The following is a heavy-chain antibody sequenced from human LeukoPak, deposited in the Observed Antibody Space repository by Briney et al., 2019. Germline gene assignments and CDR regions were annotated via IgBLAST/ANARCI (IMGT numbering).Heavy chain of an antibody. CDR3: AREGIAVAVKLAFFDL. D-gene: IGHD6-19*01. J-gene: IGHJ2*01. CDR1: GFTFDDYG. V-gene: IGHV3-7*05. Sequence: GGSLRLSCAASGFTFDDYGMSWVRQAPGKGLEWVANIKLDGSGKYYVDSVRGRFTISRDNAKNSLYLEMNSLRAEDTAVYYCAREGIAVAVKLAFFDLWGRGTPVTVSS. CDR2: IKLDGSGK.